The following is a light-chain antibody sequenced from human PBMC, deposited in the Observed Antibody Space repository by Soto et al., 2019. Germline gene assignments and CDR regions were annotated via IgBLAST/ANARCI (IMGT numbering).Light chain of an antibody. Sequence: IVFTQYPAILALSPADRATLSCRAIQSVSSSYLAWYQHKPGQAPRLLISDASNRATGIPARFSGSGSETDFTLTISSLEPEDSAVYYCQQRSNGPSLTFGGGTKVDIK. CDR1: QSVSSSY. CDR3: QQRSNGPSLT. CDR2: DAS. J-gene: IGKJ4*01. V-gene: IGKV3-11*01.